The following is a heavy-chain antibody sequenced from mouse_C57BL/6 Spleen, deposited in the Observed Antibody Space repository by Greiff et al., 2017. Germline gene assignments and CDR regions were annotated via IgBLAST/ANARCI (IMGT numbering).Heavy chain of an antibody. CDR1: GFTFSSYA. CDR2: ISDGGSYT. CDR3: ARDVGNWGYAMDY. V-gene: IGHV5-4*01. Sequence: EVQVVESGGGLVKPGGSLKLSCAASGFTFSSYAMSWVRQTPEKRLEWVATISDGGSYTYYPDNVKGRFTISRDNAKNNLYLQMSHLKSEDTAMYYCARDVGNWGYAMDYWGQGTSVTVSS. J-gene: IGHJ4*01. D-gene: IGHD4-1*01.